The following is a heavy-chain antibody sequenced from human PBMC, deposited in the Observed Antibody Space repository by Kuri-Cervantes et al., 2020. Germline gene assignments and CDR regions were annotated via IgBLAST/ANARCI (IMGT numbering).Heavy chain of an antibody. J-gene: IGHJ5*02. CDR2: IIPTLGIA. CDR1: GYTLPSYG. CDR3: ARDGPPYYDVWSRYYKVCFDP. D-gene: IGHD3-3*01. V-gene: IGHV1-69*04. Sequence: SVNVSRKASGYTLPSYGISWVRQPPGQGLEWMGRIIPTLGIANYAQKFQGRLTIHADKSTGTSYMELSSLRSEDTAVYYCARDGPPYYDVWSRYYKVCFDPWGQGTLVTVSS.